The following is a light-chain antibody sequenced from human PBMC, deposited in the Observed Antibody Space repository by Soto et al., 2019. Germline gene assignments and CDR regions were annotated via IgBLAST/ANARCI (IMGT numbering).Light chain of an antibody. CDR2: GAS. J-gene: IGKJ5*01. Sequence: EIVLTQSPGTLSLTPVERATLSCISSQSVSSSYLAWYQQKPGQAPRLLIYGASNRATGIPARFSGSGSGTDFTLTISSLEPEDFAVYYCQQRSNWPITFGQGTRLEI. V-gene: IGKV3D-20*02. CDR3: QQRSNWPIT. CDR1: QSVSSSY.